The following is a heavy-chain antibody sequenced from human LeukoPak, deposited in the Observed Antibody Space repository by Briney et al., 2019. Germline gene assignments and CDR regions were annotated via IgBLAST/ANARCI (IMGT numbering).Heavy chain of an antibody. CDR3: ATDLPTSYDFWSGAGGV. V-gene: IGHV1-24*01. CDR2: FDPEDGET. Sequence: ASVKVSCKVSGYTLTELSMHWVRQAPGKGLEWMGGFDPEDGETIYAQKFQGRVTMTEDTSTDTAYMELSSLRFEDTAVYYCATDLPTSYDFWSGAGGVWGKGATVTVSS. CDR1: GYTLTELS. D-gene: IGHD3-3*01. J-gene: IGHJ6*04.